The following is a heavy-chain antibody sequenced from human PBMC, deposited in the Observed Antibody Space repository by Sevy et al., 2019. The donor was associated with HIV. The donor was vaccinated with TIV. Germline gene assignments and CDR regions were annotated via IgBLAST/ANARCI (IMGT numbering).Heavy chain of an antibody. CDR2: IIPIFGTA. CDR1: GGTFSSYA. CDR3: ARRMGSSGYFDAFDI. V-gene: IGHV1-69*13. Sequence: ASVKVSCKASGGTFSSYAISWVRQAPGQGLEWMGGIIPIFGTANYAQKFQGRVTITADESTSTAYMELRSLRSEDTAVYYCARRMGSSGYFDAFDIWGQGTMVTVSS. J-gene: IGHJ3*02. D-gene: IGHD3-22*01.